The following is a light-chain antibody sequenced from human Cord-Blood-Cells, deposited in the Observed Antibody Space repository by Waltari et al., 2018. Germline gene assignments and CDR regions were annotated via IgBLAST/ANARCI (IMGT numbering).Light chain of an antibody. V-gene: IGLV2-23*01. Sequence: QSALTQPASVSGSPGQSITISCTGTSSDVGSYNLVSWYQQHPGKAPKLLIYAGSKRPSGVSNRFPGSKSGNTASLTISGLQAEDEADYYCCSYAGSSTFVFGTGTKVTVL. CDR1: SSDVGSYNL. J-gene: IGLJ1*01. CDR3: CSYAGSSTFV. CDR2: AGS.